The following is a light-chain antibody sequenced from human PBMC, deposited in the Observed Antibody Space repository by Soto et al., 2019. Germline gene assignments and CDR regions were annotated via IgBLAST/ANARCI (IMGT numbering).Light chain of an antibody. V-gene: IGKV1-39*01. CDR2: AAS. Sequence: DIQMTQSPSSLSASVGDRVTITCRASQSISNYLSWYQHKPGIAPKLLIYAASTLQSGVPSRFSGSGSGTDFTLTISSLQFEDFATYYCLQGYTTPPLTFGGGTKVEFK. J-gene: IGKJ4*01. CDR1: QSISNY. CDR3: LQGYTTPPLT.